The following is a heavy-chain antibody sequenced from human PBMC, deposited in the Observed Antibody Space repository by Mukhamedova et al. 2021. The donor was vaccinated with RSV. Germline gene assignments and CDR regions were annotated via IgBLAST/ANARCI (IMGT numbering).Heavy chain of an antibody. V-gene: IGHV3-74*01. CDR3: ARPPFYGSGSYYNVDWFDP. Sequence: VVWVSHINGDGSTTRYADSVKGRFTISRDNAKNNLYLQMNSLRAEDTAVYYCARPPFYGSGSYYNVDWFDPWGQGTLVTVSS. J-gene: IGHJ5*02. CDR2: INGDGSTT. D-gene: IGHD3-10*01.